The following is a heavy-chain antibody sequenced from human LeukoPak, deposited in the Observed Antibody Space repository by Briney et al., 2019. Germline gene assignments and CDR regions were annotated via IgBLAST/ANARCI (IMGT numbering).Heavy chain of an antibody. D-gene: IGHD6-19*01. CDR2: VYQTGDT. CDR1: GGSMNNYY. J-gene: IGHJ4*02. V-gene: IGHV4-59*08. CDR3: ARNPFSAPFDY. Sequence: SETLSFTCTVSGGSMNNYYWSWFRGPPGNGLEWIAYVYQTGDTRYNPSLKSRVSISLDTSKNQFSLKVSSVTATDTAVYYCARNPFSAPFDYWGQGILVTVSS.